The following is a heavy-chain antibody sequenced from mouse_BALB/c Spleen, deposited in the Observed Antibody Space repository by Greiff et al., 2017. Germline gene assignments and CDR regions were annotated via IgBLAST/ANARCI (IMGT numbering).Heavy chain of an antibody. D-gene: IGHD2-10*02. Sequence: VQLQQSAAELARPGASVKMSCKASGYTFTSYTMHWVKQRPGQGLEWIGYINPSSGYTEYNQKFKDKTTLTADKSSSTAYMQLSSLTSEDSAVYYCARERRVWPHYYAMDYWGQGTSVTVSS. CDR3: ARERRVWPHYYAMDY. CDR2: INPSSGYT. J-gene: IGHJ4*01. V-gene: IGHV1-4*02. CDR1: GYTFTSYT.